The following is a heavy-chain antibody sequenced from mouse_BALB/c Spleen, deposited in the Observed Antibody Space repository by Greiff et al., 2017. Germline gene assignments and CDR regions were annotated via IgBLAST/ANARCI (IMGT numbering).Heavy chain of an antibody. CDR2: IRNKANGYTT. CDR3: ARDRRLLYAMDY. D-gene: IGHD2-3*01. V-gene: IGHV7-3*02. CDR1: GFTFTDYY. J-gene: IGHJ4*01. Sequence: EVKVVESGGGLVQPGGSLRLSCATSGFTFTDYYMSWVRQPPGKELEWLGFIRNKANGYTTEYSASVKGRFTISRDNSQSILYLQMNTLRAEDSATYYCARDRRLLYAMDYWGQGTSVTVSA.